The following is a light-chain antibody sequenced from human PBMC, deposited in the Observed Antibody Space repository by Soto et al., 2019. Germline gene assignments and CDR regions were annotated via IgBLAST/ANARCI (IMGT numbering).Light chain of an antibody. V-gene: IGKV3-11*01. J-gene: IGKJ1*01. CDR2: DAS. CDR3: QQYGSSRWT. Sequence: ELVLTQSPAPLSLPPGEIATLSCKASQGVSSYLAWYQQKPGQAPRLLIYDASNRATGIPARFSGSGSGTDFTLTISRLEPEDFAVYYCQQYGSSRWTFGQGTKVDIK. CDR1: QGVSSY.